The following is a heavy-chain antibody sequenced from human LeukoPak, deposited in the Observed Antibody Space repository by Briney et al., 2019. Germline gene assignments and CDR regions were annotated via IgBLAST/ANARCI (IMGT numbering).Heavy chain of an antibody. CDR1: GFTFNNYE. J-gene: IGHJ3*02. D-gene: IGHD1-7*01. V-gene: IGHV3-30*02. CDR2: IRYDEDDK. CDR3: TAENFLYAFDI. Sequence: GGSLRLSCAASGFTFNNYEMHWVRQAPGKGLEWVAFIRYDEDDKYYADSVKGRFTISRDFSKNTLYLQMNSLKTEDTAVYYCTAENFLYAFDIWGQGTMVTVSS.